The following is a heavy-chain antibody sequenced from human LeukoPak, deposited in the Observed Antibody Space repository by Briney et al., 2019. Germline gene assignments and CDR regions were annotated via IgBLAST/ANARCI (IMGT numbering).Heavy chain of an antibody. Sequence: PGVSLRLSCAASGFTVNSNYLSWVRQGPGKGLEWVSTLYNTGNTYYADSVKGRFSISRDNSKNTLFLQMNSLRAEDTAVYYCARLTPAAGRLYFVDWGPGTLVTVSS. J-gene: IGHJ4*02. D-gene: IGHD6-13*01. CDR1: GFTVNSNY. V-gene: IGHV3-53*01. CDR2: LYNTGNT. CDR3: ARLTPAAGRLYFVD.